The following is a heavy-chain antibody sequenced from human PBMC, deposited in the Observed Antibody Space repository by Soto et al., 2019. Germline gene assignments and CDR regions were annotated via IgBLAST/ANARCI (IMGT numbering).Heavy chain of an antibody. CDR1: VGSIISGDYY. D-gene: IGHD3-10*01. Sequence: SETLSLTCTFSVGSIISGDYYWSWLRQPPGKGLVWIGYIYYSGSTYYNPSLKSRVTISVDTSKNQFSLKLSSVTAADTAVYYCASGPYGSGSYSYNWFNPWGQGTLVTVSS. CDR2: IYYSGST. J-gene: IGHJ5*02. V-gene: IGHV4-30-4*01. CDR3: ASGPYGSGSYSYNWFNP.